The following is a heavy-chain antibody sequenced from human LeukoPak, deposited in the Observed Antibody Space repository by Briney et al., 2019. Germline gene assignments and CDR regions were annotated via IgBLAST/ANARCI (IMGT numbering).Heavy chain of an antibody. J-gene: IGHJ4*02. V-gene: IGHV4-39*01. D-gene: IGHD1-7*01. Sequence: SETLSLTCTVSGGSISSSSYYWGWIRQPPGKGLEWIGSIYYSGSTYYNPSLKSRVTISVDTSKNQFSLKLSSVIAADTAVYYCARRGWNYVFDYWGQGTLVTVSS. CDR2: IYYSGST. CDR1: GGSISSSSYY. CDR3: ARRGWNYVFDY.